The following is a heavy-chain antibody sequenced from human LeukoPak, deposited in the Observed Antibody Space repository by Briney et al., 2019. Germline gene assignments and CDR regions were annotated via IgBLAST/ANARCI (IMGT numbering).Heavy chain of an antibody. J-gene: IGHJ2*01. CDR1: GFTFDNYA. CDR2: IGDGAGST. Sequence: PGGSLRLSCAASGFTFDNYAMSWVRQVPGKGLEWVSTIGDGAGSTWYSDSVKGRLTISRDNSKNTLYLQMDSLRDEDSAVYYCAMRPHMYHSHWYFDLWGRGSLVTVSS. D-gene: IGHD2-2*01. CDR3: AMRPHMYHSHWYFDL. V-gene: IGHV3-23*01.